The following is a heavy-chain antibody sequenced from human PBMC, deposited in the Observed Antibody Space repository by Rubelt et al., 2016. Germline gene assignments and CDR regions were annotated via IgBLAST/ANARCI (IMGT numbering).Heavy chain of an antibody. CDR3: ARRPSRDAFDI. CDR1: GGSISSYY. J-gene: IGHJ3*02. Sequence: WLTCTVSGGSISSYYWSWIRQPPGKGLEWIGYIYYSGSTNYNPSLKGRVTISVDTSKNQFSLKLSSVTAADTAVYYCARRPSRDAFDIWGQGTMVTVSS. V-gene: IGHV4-59*01. CDR2: IYYSGST.